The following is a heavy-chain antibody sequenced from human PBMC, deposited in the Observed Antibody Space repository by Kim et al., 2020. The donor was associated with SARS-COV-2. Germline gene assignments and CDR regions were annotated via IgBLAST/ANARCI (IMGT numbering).Heavy chain of an antibody. D-gene: IGHD2-21*01. CDR3: ARSTSVLWWYFDL. J-gene: IGHJ4*03. V-gene: IGHV3-30*03. CDR2: ISKDGSHK. CDR1: GFNFNYDA. Sequence: GGSLRLSCEASGFNFNYDAINWVRQAPGKGLEWVAIISKDGSHKFYAGSVVGRFTISRDNTRNTLYLQMNNLRNEDTAVYYCARSTSVLWWYFDLWGQGT.